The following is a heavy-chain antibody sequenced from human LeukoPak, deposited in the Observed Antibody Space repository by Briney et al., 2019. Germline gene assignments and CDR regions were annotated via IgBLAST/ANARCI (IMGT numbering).Heavy chain of an antibody. V-gene: IGHV3-23*01. CDR1: GFTFSSYA. Sequence: GGSLRLSCAASGFTFSSYAMSWVRQAPGKGLEWVSAISGRGGSTYYADSVKGRFTISRDNSKNPLYLQMNSLRAEDTAVYYCAKKRGTGIAAEAFDYWGQGTLVTVSS. CDR2: ISGRGGST. J-gene: IGHJ4*02. CDR3: AKKRGTGIAAEAFDY. D-gene: IGHD6-13*01.